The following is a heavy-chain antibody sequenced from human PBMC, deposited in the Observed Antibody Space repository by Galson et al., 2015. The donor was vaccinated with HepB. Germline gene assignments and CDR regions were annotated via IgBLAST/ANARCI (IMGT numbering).Heavy chain of an antibody. V-gene: IGHV3-30*04. CDR3: ARDKGSPYYYGSGSYYNGDYGMDV. CDR1: GFTFSSYA. Sequence: SLRLSCAASGFTFSSYAMHWVRQAPGKGLEWVAVISYDGSNKYYADSVKGRFTISRDNSKNTLYLQMNSLRAEDTAVYYCARDKGSPYYYGSGSYYNGDYGMDVWGQGTTVTVSS. D-gene: IGHD3-10*01. J-gene: IGHJ6*02. CDR2: ISYDGSNK.